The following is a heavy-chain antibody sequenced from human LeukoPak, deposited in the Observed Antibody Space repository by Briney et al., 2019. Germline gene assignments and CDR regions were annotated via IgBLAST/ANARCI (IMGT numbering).Heavy chain of an antibody. J-gene: IGHJ5*02. D-gene: IGHD3-3*01. CDR1: GGSISSYY. CDR2: IYYSGST. CDR3: ARASPTYDFWSGYSSFNWFDP. Sequence: SETLSLTCTVSGGSISSYYWSWIRQPPGKGPGLIGYIYYSGSTNYNPSLKSRVTISVDTSKNQFSLKLSSVTAADTAVYYCARASPTYDFWSGYSSFNWFDPWGQGTLVTVSS. V-gene: IGHV4-59*01.